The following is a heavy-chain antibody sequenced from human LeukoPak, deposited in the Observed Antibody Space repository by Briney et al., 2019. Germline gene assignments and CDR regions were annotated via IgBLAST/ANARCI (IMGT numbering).Heavy chain of an antibody. Sequence: PSETLSLTCTVSGDSITNNYSSWIRQPAGKGLEWISRIHFNGNIDYNPSLKSRVTTSIDTPRNQFSLRLNSVTAADTAVYYCARDRGGTNWYNYYDVWGQGILVTVSS. CDR2: IHFNGNI. CDR3: ARDRGGTNWYNYYDV. J-gene: IGHJ4*02. CDR1: GDSITNNY. D-gene: IGHD6-13*01. V-gene: IGHV4-4*07.